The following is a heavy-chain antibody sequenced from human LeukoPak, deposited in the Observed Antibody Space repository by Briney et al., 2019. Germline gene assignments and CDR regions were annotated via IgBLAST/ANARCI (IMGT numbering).Heavy chain of an antibody. CDR2: INHSGST. CDR3: ARGLMYGNFDI. Sequence: SETLSLTCAVYGGSFSGYYWSWIRQPPGKGLEWIGEINHSGSTNYNPSLKSRVTISVDTSKNQFSLKPSSVTAADTAVYYCARGLMYGNFDIWGQGTMVTVSS. D-gene: IGHD3-10*02. V-gene: IGHV4-34*01. CDR1: GGSFSGYY. J-gene: IGHJ3*02.